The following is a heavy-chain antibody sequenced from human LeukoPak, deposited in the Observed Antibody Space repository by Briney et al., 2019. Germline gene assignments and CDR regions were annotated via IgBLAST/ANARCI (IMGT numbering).Heavy chain of an antibody. CDR2: ISGSGGST. V-gene: IGHV3-23*01. CDR3: AKVMPLYQLQWGLYDY. J-gene: IGHJ4*02. CDR1: GFTFSSYA. D-gene: IGHD2-2*01. Sequence: PGGSKRLSCAASGFTFSSYAMSCVRQAPGKGLEWVSAISGSGGSTYYADSVKGRFTISRDNSKNTLYLQMNSLRAEDTAVYYCAKVMPLYQLQWGLYDYWGQGTLVTVSS.